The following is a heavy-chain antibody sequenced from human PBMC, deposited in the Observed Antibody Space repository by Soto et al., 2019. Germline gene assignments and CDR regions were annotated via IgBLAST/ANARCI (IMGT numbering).Heavy chain of an antibody. Sequence: QVQLVESGGGVVQPGRSLRLSCAASGFTFSSYAMHWVRQAPGKGLEWVAVISYDGSNKYYADSVKGRFTISRDNSKNQLYLQMNSQRAEDTAVYYCARDSESGCYLPWFDPWGQGTLVTVSS. CDR3: ARDSESGCYLPWFDP. J-gene: IGHJ5*02. CDR1: GFTFSSYA. D-gene: IGHD6-19*01. V-gene: IGHV3-30-3*01. CDR2: ISYDGSNK.